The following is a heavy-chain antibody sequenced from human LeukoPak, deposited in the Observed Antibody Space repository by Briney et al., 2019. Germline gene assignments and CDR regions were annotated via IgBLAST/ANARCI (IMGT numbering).Heavy chain of an antibody. CDR2: IYSGGST. J-gene: IGHJ4*02. Sequence: GGSLRLSCAASGFTVSSNYMSWVRQAPGKGLEWVSVIYSGGSTYYADSVKGRFTISRDNSKDTLYLQMNSLRAEDTAVYYCVRDDDRPDNGLDYWGQGTLVTVSS. CDR3: VRDDDRPDNGLDY. D-gene: IGHD3-22*01. V-gene: IGHV3-66*01. CDR1: GFTVSSNY.